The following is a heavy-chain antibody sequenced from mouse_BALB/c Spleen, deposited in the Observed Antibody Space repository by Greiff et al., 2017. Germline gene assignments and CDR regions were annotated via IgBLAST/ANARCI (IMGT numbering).Heavy chain of an antibody. Sequence: ESGPGLVKPSQSLSLTCSVTGYSITSGYYWNWIRQFPGNKLEWMGYISYDGSNNYNPSLKNRISITRDTSKNQFFLKLNSVTTEDTATYYCARDQGFITTVGASFAYWGQGTLVTVSA. V-gene: IGHV3-6*02. CDR2: ISYDGSN. CDR3: ARDQGFITTVGASFAY. J-gene: IGHJ3*01. D-gene: IGHD1-1*01. CDR1: GYSITSGYY.